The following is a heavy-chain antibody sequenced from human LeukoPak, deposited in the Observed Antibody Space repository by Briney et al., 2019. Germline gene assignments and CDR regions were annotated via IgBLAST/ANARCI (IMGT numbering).Heavy chain of an antibody. CDR1: GFTFSSYA. D-gene: IGHD1-26*01. CDR2: ISYDGSNK. J-gene: IGHJ4*02. V-gene: IGHV3-30-3*01. Sequence: GGSLRLSCAASGFTFSSYAMHWVRQAPGKGLEWVAVISYDGSNKYYADSVKGRFTISRDNSKNTLYLQMNSLRAEDTAVYYCARDWLVGARYYFDYWGQGTLVTVSS. CDR3: ARDWLVGARYYFDY.